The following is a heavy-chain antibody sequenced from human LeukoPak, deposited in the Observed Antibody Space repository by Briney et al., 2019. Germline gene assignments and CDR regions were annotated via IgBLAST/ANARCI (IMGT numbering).Heavy chain of an antibody. CDR2: INQDESEK. V-gene: IGHV3-7*03. CDR1: ANSFRSYW. J-gene: IGHJ4*02. CDR3: ARGYGYFDY. Sequence: GGSLRLSCAVSANSFRSYWMNWVRQAPGKGLECVANINQDESEKDYVDSVKGRFSISRDNAKNLLYLQVNSLRAEDTAVYYCARGYGYFDYWGQGALVTVSS. D-gene: IGHD1-14*01.